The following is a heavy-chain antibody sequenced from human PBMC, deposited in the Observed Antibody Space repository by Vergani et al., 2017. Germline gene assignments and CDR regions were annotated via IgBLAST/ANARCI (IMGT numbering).Heavy chain of an antibody. D-gene: IGHD1-26*01. V-gene: IGHV3-7*01. J-gene: IGHJ4*02. Sequence: EVQLVESGGGLVKPGGSLRLSCAASGFTFSSYWMSWVRQAPGKGLEWVANIKQDGSEKYYVDSVKGRFTISRDNAKNSLYLQMNSLRAEDTAVYYCARVPRWSYYQYYFDYWGQGTLVTVSS. CDR3: ARVPRWSYYQYYFDY. CDR2: IKQDGSEK. CDR1: GFTFSSYW.